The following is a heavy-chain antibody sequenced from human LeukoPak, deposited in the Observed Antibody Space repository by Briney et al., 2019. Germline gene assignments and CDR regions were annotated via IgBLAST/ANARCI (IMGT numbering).Heavy chain of an antibody. V-gene: IGHV4-34*01. CDR1: GGSFSGYY. CDR2: INHSGST. J-gene: IGHJ4*02. CDR3: ARGPGGAHYYDSSGYYYY. D-gene: IGHD3-22*01. Sequence: SETLSLTCAVDGGSFSGYYWSWIRQPPGKGLEWIGEINHSGSTNYNPSLKSRVTISVDTSKNRFSLKLSSVTAADTAVYYCARGPGGAHYYDSSGYYYYWGQGTLVTVSS.